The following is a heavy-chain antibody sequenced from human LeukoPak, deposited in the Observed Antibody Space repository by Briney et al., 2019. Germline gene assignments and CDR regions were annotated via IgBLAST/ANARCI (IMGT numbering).Heavy chain of an antibody. CDR2: ISYDGSNK. CDR3: ARDGWYEPDCGSPNYYYYGMDV. Sequence: PGGSLRLSCAASGFTFSSYAMHWVRQAPGKGLEWVAVISYDGSNKYYADSVKGRFTISRDNSKNTLYLQMNSLRAEDTAVYYCARDGWYEPDCGSPNYYYYGMDVWGQGTTVTVSS. J-gene: IGHJ6*02. D-gene: IGHD6-19*01. V-gene: IGHV3-30*04. CDR1: GFTFSSYA.